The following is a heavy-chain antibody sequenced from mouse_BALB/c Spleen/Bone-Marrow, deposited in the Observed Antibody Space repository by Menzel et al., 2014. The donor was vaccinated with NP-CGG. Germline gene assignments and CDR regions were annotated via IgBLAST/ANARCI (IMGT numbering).Heavy chain of an antibody. Sequence: QVQLKESGAELVRPGSSVKIPCKASGYAFSSYWMNWVKQRPGQGLEWIGQIYPGDGDTNYNGKFKGKATLTADKSSSTAYMQLSSLTSEDSAVYFCARQYGNYFDYWGQGTTLTVSS. CDR3: ARQYGNYFDY. V-gene: IGHV1-80*01. CDR2: IYPGDGDT. CDR1: GYAFSSYW. J-gene: IGHJ2*01. D-gene: IGHD2-10*02.